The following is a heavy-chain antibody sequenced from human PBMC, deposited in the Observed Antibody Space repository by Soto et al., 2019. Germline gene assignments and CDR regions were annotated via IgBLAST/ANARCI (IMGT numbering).Heavy chain of an antibody. J-gene: IGHJ4*02. CDR3: TCWISARCS. D-gene: IGHD2-2*03. CDR2: TKNKAQSYTI. CDR1: GFTLSYHY. V-gene: IGHV3-72*01. Sequence: EVQLVESGGDLVQPGGSLRLSCAASGFTLSYHYMYWVRQAPGKGLEWVARTKNKAQSYTIEYAASVKGRLTISRDDSKNTLYLQMNSLKTDVTAVYYCTCWISARCSWGQGSLGTVSS.